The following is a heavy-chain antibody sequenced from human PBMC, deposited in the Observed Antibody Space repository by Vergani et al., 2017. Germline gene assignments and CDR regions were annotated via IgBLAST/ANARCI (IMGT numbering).Heavy chain of an antibody. Sequence: QVQLVQSGSEVKKPGASVKVSCRASGYTFTNYALNWVRQAPGQGLEWMGWINSNSGNPTYAQGFTGRFVFSLDTSVSTAYLQISSLKAEDTAVYYCARDWGRGVPAATPDYWGQGTLVTVSS. CDR1: GYTFTNYA. D-gene: IGHD2-2*01. J-gene: IGHJ4*02. CDR2: INSNSGNP. V-gene: IGHV7-4-1*02. CDR3: ARDWGRGVPAATPDY.